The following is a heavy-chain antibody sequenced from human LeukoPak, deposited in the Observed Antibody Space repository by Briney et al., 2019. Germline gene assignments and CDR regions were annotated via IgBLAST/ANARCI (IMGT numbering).Heavy chain of an antibody. Sequence: SVKVSCKASGGTFSSYAISWVRQAPGQGLEWMGGIIPIFGTANYAQKFQGRVTITADESTSTAYMELSSLRSEDTAVYYCARDTHDYGAFDIWGQGTMVTVSS. CDR3: ARDTHDYGAFDI. J-gene: IGHJ3*02. CDR2: IIPIFGTA. CDR1: GGTFSSYA. V-gene: IGHV1-69*13. D-gene: IGHD4-17*01.